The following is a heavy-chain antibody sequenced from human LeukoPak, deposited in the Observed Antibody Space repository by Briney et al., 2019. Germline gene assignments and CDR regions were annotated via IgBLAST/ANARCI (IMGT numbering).Heavy chain of an antibody. CDR1: GFTFNTYG. CDR3: AKDRVLYSRGYVFDN. D-gene: IGHD5-18*01. J-gene: IGHJ4*02. CDR2: ISNDGSNK. Sequence: GGSLGLSCAASGFTFNTYGMHWVRQAPGKGLEWVAVISNDGSNKYYVDSVKGRFTISRNNSKNTLYLQMNSLRAEDTAVYYCAKDRVLYSRGYVFDNWGQGTLVTVSS. V-gene: IGHV3-30*18.